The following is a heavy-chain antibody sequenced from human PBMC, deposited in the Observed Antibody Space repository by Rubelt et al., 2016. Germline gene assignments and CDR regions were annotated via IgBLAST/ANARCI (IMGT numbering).Heavy chain of an antibody. CDR2: IYHSGST. J-gene: IGHJ3*02. CDR3: ASGYCSSTSCYTGHAFDI. Sequence: QVQLQESGPGLVKPSETLSLTCTVSGGSISSYYWSWIRQPPGKGLEWIGSIYHSGSTYYNPSLKRRVTRSVDTSKNQFSLKLSSVTAADTAVYYCASGYCSSTSCYTGHAFDIWGQGTMVTVSS. CDR1: GGSISSYY. D-gene: IGHD2-2*02. V-gene: IGHV4-59*01.